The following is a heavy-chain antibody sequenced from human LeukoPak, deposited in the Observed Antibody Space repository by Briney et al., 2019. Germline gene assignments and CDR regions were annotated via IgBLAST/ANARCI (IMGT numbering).Heavy chain of an antibody. CDR2: IYYSGST. V-gene: IGHV4-59*08. CDR3: ASLRERSYYARGFDY. J-gene: IGHJ4*02. D-gene: IGHD1-26*01. Sequence: SETLSLTCTVSGGSISSYYWSWIRQPPGKGLEWIGYIYYSGSTNYNPSLKSRVTISVDTSKNQFSLKLSSVTAAGTAVYYCASLRERSYYARGFDYWGQGTLVTVSS. CDR1: GGSISSYY.